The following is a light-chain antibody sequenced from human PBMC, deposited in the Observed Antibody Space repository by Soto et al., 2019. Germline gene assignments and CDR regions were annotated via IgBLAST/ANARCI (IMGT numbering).Light chain of an antibody. CDR1: SSDVGSYNL. J-gene: IGLJ1*01. V-gene: IGLV2-23*01. CDR2: EGT. CDR3: CSYAGSSTYV. Sequence: QSALTQPASVSGSPGQSITISCTGTSSDVGSYNLVSWYQQHPGKAPKLLIFEGTERPSGVSNRFSGSKSANTASLTISGLQAEDEADYCCCSYAGSSTYVFGTGTKLTVL.